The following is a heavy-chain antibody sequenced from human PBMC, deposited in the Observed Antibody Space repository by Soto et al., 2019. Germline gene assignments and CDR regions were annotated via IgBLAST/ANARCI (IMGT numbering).Heavy chain of an antibody. V-gene: IGHV3-21*01. Sequence: EVQLVESGGGLVKPGGSLRLSCAASGFTFSSYSMNWVRQAPGKGLEWVSSISSSSSYIYYADSVKGRFTISRDNAKNSLYLQMNSLRAEDTAVYYCARVYNWNSVYYYGMDVWGQGTTVTVSS. CDR2: ISSSSSYI. CDR1: GFTFSSYS. CDR3: ARVYNWNSVYYYGMDV. J-gene: IGHJ6*02. D-gene: IGHD1-7*01.